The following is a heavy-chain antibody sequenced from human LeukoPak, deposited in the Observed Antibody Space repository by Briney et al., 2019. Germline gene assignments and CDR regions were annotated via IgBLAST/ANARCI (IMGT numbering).Heavy chain of an antibody. V-gene: IGHV1-2*02. CDR3: TRGHGKSRQYLVDFDY. CDR1: GYTFAAHY. Sequence: GASVKVSCKASGYTFAAHYIHWVRHAPGQGLEWMGWIDPNSGDTLYAQNFQGRVTMTSDTSANTVYMDLSGLRSDDTAVYFCTRGHGKSRQYLVDFDYWGQGTLVTVSS. CDR2: IDPNSGDT. J-gene: IGHJ4*02. D-gene: IGHD6-13*01.